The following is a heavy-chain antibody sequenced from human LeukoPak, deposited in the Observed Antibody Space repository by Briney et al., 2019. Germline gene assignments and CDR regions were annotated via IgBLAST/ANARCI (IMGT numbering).Heavy chain of an antibody. V-gene: IGHV3-21*04. D-gene: IGHD6-19*01. J-gene: IGHJ4*02. CDR2: ISSSSNYI. Sequence: GGSLRLSCSVSGLTFRSSAMHWVRQAPGKGLEWVSSISSSSNYIYYADSVKGRFTISRDNSKNTLYLQMNSLRAEDTAVYYCAKYPWLVYFDYWGQGTLVTVSS. CDR3: AKYPWLVYFDY. CDR1: GLTFRSSA.